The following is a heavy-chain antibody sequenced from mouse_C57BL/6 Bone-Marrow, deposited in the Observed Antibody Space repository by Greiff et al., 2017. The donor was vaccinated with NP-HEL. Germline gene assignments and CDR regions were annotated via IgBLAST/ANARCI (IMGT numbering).Heavy chain of an antibody. D-gene: IGHD1-1*02. Sequence: LVEPGDSVKISCKASGYSFTGYFMNWVMQSHGKSLEWIGRINPYNGDTFYNQKFKGKATLTVDKSSSTAHMELRSLTSEDSAVYYCAKGYYAFAYWGQGTLVTVSA. V-gene: IGHV1-20*01. CDR2: INPYNGDT. CDR1: GYSFTGYF. CDR3: AKGYYAFAY. J-gene: IGHJ3*01.